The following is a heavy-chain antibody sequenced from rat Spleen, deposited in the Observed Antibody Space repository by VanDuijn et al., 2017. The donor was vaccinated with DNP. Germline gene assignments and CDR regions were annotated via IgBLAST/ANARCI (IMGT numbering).Heavy chain of an antibody. J-gene: IGHJ2*01. CDR2: IRYAGDNK. CDR1: GFTFRDYY. V-gene: IGHV5-22*01. CDR3: ARHVLPLRVWDY. Sequence: EVQLVESGGGLVQPGGSLKLSCAASGFTFRDYYMAWVRQAPTKGLEWVASIRYAGDNKEYGDSGKGRFTISRDNGKNSLYLHMDSLKSEDTATYYCARHVLPLRVWDYWGQGVMVTVSS. D-gene: IGHD1-4*01.